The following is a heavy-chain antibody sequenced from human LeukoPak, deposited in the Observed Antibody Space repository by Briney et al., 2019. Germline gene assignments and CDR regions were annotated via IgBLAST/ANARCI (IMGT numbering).Heavy chain of an antibody. CDR2: ISGEGIYT. V-gene: IGHV3-23*01. CDR1: GFTFSNYA. J-gene: IGHJ4*02. CDR3: AKNYGTSRPFYDY. Sequence: GGSLRLSCAASGFTFSNYAMTWVRQAPGKGLQWVSAISGEGIYTYYIDSVKGRFTISRDNSKNTLFLQMNSLRADDTAVYYCAKNYGTSRPFYDYWGQGIVVTVSS. D-gene: IGHD4-17*01.